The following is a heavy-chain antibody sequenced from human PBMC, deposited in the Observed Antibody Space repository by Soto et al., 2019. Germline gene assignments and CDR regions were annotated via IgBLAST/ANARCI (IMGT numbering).Heavy chain of an antibody. CDR1: GYTFTSYG. CDR3: ARVQSGYDSAY. CDR2: ISAYNGNT. D-gene: IGHD5-12*01. J-gene: IGHJ4*02. Sequence: ASVKVSCKASGYTFTSYGINWVRQAPGQGLEWMGWISAYNGNTHYAQKLQGRVTMTTDTSTSTAYLELRSLRSDDTAVYYCARVQSGYDSAYWGQGTLVPVSS. V-gene: IGHV1-18*01.